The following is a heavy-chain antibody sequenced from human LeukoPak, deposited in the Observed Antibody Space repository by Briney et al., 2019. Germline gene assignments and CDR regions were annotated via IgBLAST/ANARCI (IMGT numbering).Heavy chain of an antibody. CDR2: IKPDGGEK. D-gene: IGHD3-3*01. CDR3: ARIYAGGYYDD. J-gene: IGHJ4*02. CDR1: GFTFSFSDYW. V-gene: IGHV3-7*01. Sequence: GGSLRLSCVGSGFTFSFSDYWMTWVRQAPGKGLEWVANIKPDGGEKNYVDSVKGRFTISRDNAKNSLYLQMNSLRAEDTAVYYCARIYAGGYYDDWGKGPLVTVSS.